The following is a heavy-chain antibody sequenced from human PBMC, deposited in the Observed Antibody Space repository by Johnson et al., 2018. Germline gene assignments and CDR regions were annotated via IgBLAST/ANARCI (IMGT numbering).Heavy chain of an antibody. CDR3: TTVAMGVPADDAFDI. Sequence: EVQLVESGGGFVKPGGSXRLSCAASGFNFSNAWMSWVRQAPGKGLEWVGRIKSKIDGGTTDYAAPVKGRLTISRDDSKDTIYLQMKSLKNEDKAVYYCTTVAMGVPADDAFDIWGQGTLVTVS. V-gene: IGHV3-15*01. CDR2: IKSKIDGGTT. D-gene: IGHD3-10*01. CDR1: GFNFSNAW. J-gene: IGHJ3*02.